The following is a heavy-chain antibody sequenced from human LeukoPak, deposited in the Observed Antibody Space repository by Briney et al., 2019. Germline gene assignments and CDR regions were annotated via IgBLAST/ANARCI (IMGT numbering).Heavy chain of an antibody. Sequence: GASVKVSCKASGYSFTGYYMHWVRQAPGQGFEWMGWINPNSGVTKYAQKFQGRVTMTRDTSIRTAYMELSRLRSDDTAVYYCARRMGYYDSSGYYYAEIDYWGQGTLITVSS. CDR3: ARRMGYYDSSGYYYAEIDY. CDR1: GYSFTGYY. D-gene: IGHD3-22*01. CDR2: INPNSGVT. V-gene: IGHV1-2*02. J-gene: IGHJ4*02.